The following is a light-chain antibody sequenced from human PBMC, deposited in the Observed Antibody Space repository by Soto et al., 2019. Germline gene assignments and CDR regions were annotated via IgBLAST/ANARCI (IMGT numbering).Light chain of an antibody. J-gene: IGKJ1*01. CDR2: GTS. CDR1: QSLSSSY. CDR3: QRFGTSPPWT. V-gene: IGKV3-20*01. Sequence: EIVLTQSPGTLSLSPGERATLSCRASQSLSSSYLAWYQQKPGQAPRLLIYGTSIRATGIPDRFSGSGPGTDFTLTITRLEPEDFAVYYCQRFGTSPPWTFGQGTKVEFK.